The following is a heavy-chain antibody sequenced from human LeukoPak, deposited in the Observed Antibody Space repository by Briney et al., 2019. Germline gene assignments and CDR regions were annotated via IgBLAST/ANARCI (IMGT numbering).Heavy chain of an antibody. J-gene: IGHJ5*02. CDR1: GDSISSYF. D-gene: IGHD1-26*01. Sequence: SETLSLTCTVSGDSISSYFWTWIRQPPGKGLEWIGFIYHSGTSSYNPSLKSRLTMSVDTSKNQVSLKLNSVTAVDTAIYYCARGSYGWFDP. V-gene: IGHV4-59*01. CDR2: IYHSGTS. CDR3: ARGSYGWFDP.